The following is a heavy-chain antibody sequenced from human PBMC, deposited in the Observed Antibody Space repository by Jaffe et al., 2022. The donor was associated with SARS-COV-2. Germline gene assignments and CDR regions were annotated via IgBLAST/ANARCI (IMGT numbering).Heavy chain of an antibody. D-gene: IGHD3-9*01. CDR2: IKQDGSEK. Sequence: EVQLVESGGGLVQPGGSLRLSCAASGFTFSSYWMSWVRQAPGKGLEWVANIKQDGSEKYYVDSVKGRFTISRDNAKNSLYLQMNSLRAEDTAVYYCARAANNYDILTFDPWGQGTLVTVSS. V-gene: IGHV3-7*01. CDR3: ARAANNYDILTFDP. CDR1: GFTFSSYW. J-gene: IGHJ5*02.